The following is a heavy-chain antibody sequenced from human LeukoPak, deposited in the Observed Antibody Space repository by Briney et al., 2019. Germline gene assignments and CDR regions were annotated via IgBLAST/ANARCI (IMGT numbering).Heavy chain of an antibody. CDR3: AREFGYFGSGSYAFDY. J-gene: IGHJ4*02. Sequence: PGGSLRLSCAASGVAVRTNFMSWVRQAPGKGLEWVSVIYGDGTTYYADSVKGRFTISRDNSKNTLYLQMNSLRAEDTAVYYCAREFGYFGSGSYAFDYWGQGTLVTVSS. CDR1: GVAVRTNF. D-gene: IGHD3-10*01. V-gene: IGHV3-53*01. CDR2: IYGDGTT.